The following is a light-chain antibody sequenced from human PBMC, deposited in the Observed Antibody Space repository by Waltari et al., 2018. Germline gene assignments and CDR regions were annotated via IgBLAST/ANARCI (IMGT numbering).Light chain of an antibody. Sequence: EIVMTQSPATLSVSPGERATLSCRASQSVSGSLALYQQKPGQAPSLLIYDASPRATGIPARFTGIGSGSDFTLTISGLQSEDSAVYYCQHYSNWPPMYTFGQGTKLEIK. CDR2: DAS. CDR3: QHYSNWPPMYT. V-gene: IGKV3-15*01. CDR1: QSVSGS. J-gene: IGKJ2*01.